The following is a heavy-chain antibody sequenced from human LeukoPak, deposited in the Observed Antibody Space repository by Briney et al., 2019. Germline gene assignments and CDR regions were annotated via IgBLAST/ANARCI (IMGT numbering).Heavy chain of an antibody. Sequence: SETLSLTCTVSGGSISSYYWSWIRQPPGKGLEWIGYIYYSGSTSYNPSLKSRVTISVDTSKNQFSLKLSSVTAADTAVYYCARDKTIFGKGHYMDVWGKGTTVTVSS. CDR3: ARDKTIFGKGHYMDV. CDR2: IYYSGST. V-gene: IGHV4-59*01. J-gene: IGHJ6*03. D-gene: IGHD3-3*01. CDR1: GGSISSYY.